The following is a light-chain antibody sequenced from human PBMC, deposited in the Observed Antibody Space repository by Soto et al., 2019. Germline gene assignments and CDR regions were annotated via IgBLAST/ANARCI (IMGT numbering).Light chain of an antibody. J-gene: IGLJ1*01. CDR1: SSDVGGYNS. V-gene: IGLV2-14*01. Sequence: QSVLTQPASVSWSPGQSITISCTGTSSDVGGYNSVSWYQQHPGKAPTLMIYEVSNRPSGVSNRFSGSKSGNTAYLNISGLQVEDEAEYFCFSFKTPSTHVFGTGTKVTV. CDR2: EVS. CDR3: FSFKTPSTHV.